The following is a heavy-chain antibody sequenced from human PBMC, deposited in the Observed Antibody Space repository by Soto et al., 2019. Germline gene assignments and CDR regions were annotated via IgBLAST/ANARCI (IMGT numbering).Heavy chain of an antibody. V-gene: IGHV4-39*01. D-gene: IGHD2-21*02. Sequence: PSETLSLTCSVSGGSISSSSSYWGWIRQVPGKGLEWIGSIYYSGRTYNNPSLRSRVSMSIDTSKDQFSLKLKSVTAADTALYFCARQRTSVVTQAYFDVWGPGSLVTVSS. J-gene: IGHJ4*02. CDR3: ARQRTSVVTQAYFDV. CDR1: GGSISSSSSY. CDR2: IYYSGRT.